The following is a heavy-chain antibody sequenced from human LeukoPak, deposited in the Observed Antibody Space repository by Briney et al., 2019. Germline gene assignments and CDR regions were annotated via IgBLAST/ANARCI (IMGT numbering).Heavy chain of an antibody. D-gene: IGHD1-26*01. CDR3: AKAGGSGGYHSGRYFDY. Sequence: GGSLRLSCAASGFTFDDYAMHWVRQAPGKGLEWVSGISWNSGSIGYADSVKGRFTISGDNAKNSLYLQMNSLRAEDMALYYCAKAGGSGGYHSGRYFDYWGQGTLVTVSS. CDR1: GFTFDDYA. J-gene: IGHJ4*02. V-gene: IGHV3-9*03. CDR2: ISWNSGSI.